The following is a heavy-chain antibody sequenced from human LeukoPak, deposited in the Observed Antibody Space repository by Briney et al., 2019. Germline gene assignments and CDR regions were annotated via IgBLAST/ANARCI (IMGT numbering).Heavy chain of an antibody. J-gene: IGHJ4*02. Sequence: GGSLRLSCVTSGFPFGTSAMNWIRQAPGKGLEWLAYFGSTGTIHYADSLRGRFTISRDSAEMSLFLQMNRLRVDDTAVYYCARSNGLRYFDRWGQGTLVSVSS. CDR2: FGSTGTI. V-gene: IGHV3-48*03. D-gene: IGHD4-11*01. CDR1: GFPFGTSA. CDR3: ARSNGLRYFDR.